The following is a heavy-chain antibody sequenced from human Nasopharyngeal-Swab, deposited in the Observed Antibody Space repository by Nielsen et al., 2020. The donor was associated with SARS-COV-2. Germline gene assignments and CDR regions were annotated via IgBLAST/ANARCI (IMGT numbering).Heavy chain of an antibody. J-gene: IGHJ1*01. CDR2: IRYDGTDI. Sequence: VCQAPGKVLEWVAFIRYDGTDIYYGDSVRGRFTISRDNSKNTLYLQVNSLRAEDTAVYYCAKGRGDIVVVPAAIPEYFRHWGQGTLVTVSS. CDR3: AKGRGDIVVVPAAIPEYFRH. V-gene: IGHV3-30*02. D-gene: IGHD2-2*01.